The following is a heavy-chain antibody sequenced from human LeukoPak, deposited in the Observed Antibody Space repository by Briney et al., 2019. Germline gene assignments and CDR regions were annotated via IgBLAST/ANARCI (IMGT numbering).Heavy chain of an antibody. CDR1: GFTFSSYS. V-gene: IGHV3-21*01. CDR2: ISSSSSYI. CDR3: ARGSPHYYYYYYMDV. Sequence: AGGSLRLSCAASGFTFSSYSMNWVRQAPGKGLEWVSSISSSSSYIYYADSVKGRFTISRDNAKNSLYLQMNSLRAEDTAVYYCARGSPHYYYYYYMDVWGKGTTVTVSS. J-gene: IGHJ6*03.